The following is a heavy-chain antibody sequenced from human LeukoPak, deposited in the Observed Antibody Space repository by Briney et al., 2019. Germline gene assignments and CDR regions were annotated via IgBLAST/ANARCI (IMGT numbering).Heavy chain of an antibody. J-gene: IGHJ4*02. CDR3: ARSLPLLRRPPLVDY. Sequence: ASVKVSCKASGYTFTSYGISWVRQAPGQGLEWMGWISAYNGNTNYAQKPQGRVTMTTDTSTSTAYMELRSLRSDDTAVYYCARSLPLLRRPPLVDYWGQGTLVTVSS. CDR1: GYTFTSYG. V-gene: IGHV1-18*01. CDR2: ISAYNGNT. D-gene: IGHD2-21*01.